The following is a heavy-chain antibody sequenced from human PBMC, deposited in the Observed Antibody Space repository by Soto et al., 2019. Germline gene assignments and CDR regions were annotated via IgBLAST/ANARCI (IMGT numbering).Heavy chain of an antibody. CDR3: EKGPLRFPGYGAYDDYSYGMDV. CDR2: ASYGGGTK. CDR1: GFTFSAFG. Sequence: QMQLVESGGDVVQPGTSLRLSCVASGFTFSAFGMHWVRQAPGKGLEGVAIASYGGGTKYYGDSVQGRFTISRDNSRDTLYLHMNSLREEDKAVYSCEKGPLRFPGYGAYDDYSYGMDVWGHGTTVTVSS. D-gene: IGHD4-17*01. V-gene: IGHV3-30*18. J-gene: IGHJ6*02.